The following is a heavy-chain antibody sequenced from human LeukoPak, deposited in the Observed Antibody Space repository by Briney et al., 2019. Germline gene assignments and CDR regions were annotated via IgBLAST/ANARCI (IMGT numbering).Heavy chain of an antibody. D-gene: IGHD2-8*02. CDR1: GGSFSGYY. Sequence: PSETLSLTCAVYGGSFSGYYWSWIRQPAGKGLEWVGRIHIRGTTNYNPSLKSRVTISVDTSKNQFSLKLSSVTAADTAVYYRARGYWFYFDYWGQGTLVTVSS. CDR2: IHIRGTT. CDR3: ARGYWFYFDY. J-gene: IGHJ4*02. V-gene: IGHV4-59*10.